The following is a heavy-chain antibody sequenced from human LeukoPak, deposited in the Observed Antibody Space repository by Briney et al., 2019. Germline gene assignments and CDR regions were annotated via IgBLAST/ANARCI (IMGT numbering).Heavy chain of an antibody. CDR2: IKSKSDGEAT. Sequence: KPGGSLRLSCAASGFTFSNAWMSWVRQASGKGLEWVGQIKSKSDGEATDYAAPVKGRFTISRDDSKNTIFLQMNSLKSEDTAVYYCAWLRFADYWGQGTLVTVSS. V-gene: IGHV3-15*01. D-gene: IGHD5-12*01. J-gene: IGHJ4*02. CDR1: GFTFSNAW. CDR3: AWLRFADY.